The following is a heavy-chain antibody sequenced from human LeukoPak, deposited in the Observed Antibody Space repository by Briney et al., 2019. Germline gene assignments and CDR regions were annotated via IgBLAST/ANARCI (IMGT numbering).Heavy chain of an antibody. V-gene: IGHV3-7*01. D-gene: IGHD1-14*01. CDR1: GFTFSSYW. J-gene: IGHJ4*02. CDR3: PRDFNRVDTMFFDY. CDR2: IKQDGSEK. Sequence: PGGSLRLSCAASGFTFSSYWMSWVRQASGKGLEWAANIKQDGSEKYYVDSVKGRFTISRDNAKNSLYLQMNSLRAEDTAVYYCPRDFNRVDTMFFDYWGQGTLVTVSS.